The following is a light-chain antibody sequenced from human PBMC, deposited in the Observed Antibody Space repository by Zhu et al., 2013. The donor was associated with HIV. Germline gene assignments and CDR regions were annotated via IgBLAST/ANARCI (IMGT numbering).Light chain of an antibody. Sequence: QSVLRQPPSVSGAAGQRVTISCQGTASNIGAGYDVHWYRQSLPGQAPKLLIYLNSNRPSGISDRFSASRSGTSASLAITGLQPEDEADYFCQSYDSSLSASLFGGGTKLTVL. J-gene: IGLJ2*01. CDR2: LNS. V-gene: IGLV1-40*01. CDR1: ASNIGAGYD. CDR3: QSYDSSLSASL.